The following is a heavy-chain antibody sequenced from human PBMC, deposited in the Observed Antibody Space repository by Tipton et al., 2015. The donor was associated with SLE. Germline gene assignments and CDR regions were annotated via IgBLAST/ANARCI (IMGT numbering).Heavy chain of an antibody. D-gene: IGHD3-3*01. CDR1: GFTFSTYG. CDR3: VRDQWSGYSPYYYYYMDV. CDR2: IRYDGSDK. Sequence: SLRLSCTASGFTFSTYGIHWVRQAPDKGLEWVSFIRYDGSDKFYADSVKGRFTISRDNSKNTVYLQMTSLRAEDTAVYYCVRDQWSGYSPYYYYYMDVWGKGTTVTVSS. V-gene: IGHV3-30*02. J-gene: IGHJ6*03.